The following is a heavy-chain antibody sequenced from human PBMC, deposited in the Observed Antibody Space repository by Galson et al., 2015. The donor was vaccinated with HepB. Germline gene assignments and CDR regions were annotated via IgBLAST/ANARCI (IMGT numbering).Heavy chain of an antibody. CDR3: ARVETPITMIVVATVWAFDI. Sequence: SVKVSCKASGYTFTGYYMHWVRQAPGQGLEWMGWINPNSGGTNYAQKFQGRVTMTRDTSISTAYMELSRLRSDDTAVYYCARVETPITMIVVATVWAFDIWGQGTMVTVPS. V-gene: IGHV1-2*02. D-gene: IGHD3-22*01. CDR1: GYTFTGYY. J-gene: IGHJ3*02. CDR2: INPNSGGT.